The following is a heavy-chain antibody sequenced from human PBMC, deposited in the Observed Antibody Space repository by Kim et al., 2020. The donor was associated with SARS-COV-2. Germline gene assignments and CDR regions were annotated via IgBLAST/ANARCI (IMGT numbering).Heavy chain of an antibody. CDR3: ANNAHYGGKFLGQAVA. Sequence: GGSLRLSCAASGFTFSSYAMSWVRQAPGKGLELVSAISGSGGSTYYADSVKGRFTISRDNSKNTLYLQMNSLRDEDTAVYYCANNAHYGGKFLGQAVAWGQGTLVTVSS. V-gene: IGHV3-23*01. D-gene: IGHD4-17*01. CDR1: GFTFSSYA. J-gene: IGHJ4*02. CDR2: ISGSGGST.